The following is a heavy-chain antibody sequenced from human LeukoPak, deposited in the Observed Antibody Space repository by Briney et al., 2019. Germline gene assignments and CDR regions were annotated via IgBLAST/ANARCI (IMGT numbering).Heavy chain of an antibody. CDR3: TTRACHAGGCSSSFYYYYGLHF. Sequence: SVKVPCKASGNSISNYAVSWVRQAPGQGFEWMGGIIPIFGTADYAQKFQGRVTITADQSTSTTYVALSSLKSEDTATYYCTTRACHAGGCSSSFYYYYGLHFWGQGTTVSVSS. V-gene: IGHV1-69*13. CDR1: GNSISNYA. J-gene: IGHJ6*02. D-gene: IGHD3-16*01. CDR2: IIPIFGTA.